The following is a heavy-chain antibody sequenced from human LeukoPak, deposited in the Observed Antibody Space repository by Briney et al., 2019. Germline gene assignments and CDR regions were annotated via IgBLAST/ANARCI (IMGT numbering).Heavy chain of an antibody. Sequence: PGRSLRLSCAASGFTFSSYGMHWVRQAPGKGLEWVAVISYDGSNKYYADSVKGRFTISRDNSKNTLYLQMNSLRAEDTAVYYCAKSSVYHDIGSEDDYWGQGTLVTVSS. CDR1: GFTFSSYG. J-gene: IGHJ4*02. CDR3: AKSSVYHDIGSEDDY. D-gene: IGHD3-9*01. CDR2: ISYDGSNK. V-gene: IGHV3-30*18.